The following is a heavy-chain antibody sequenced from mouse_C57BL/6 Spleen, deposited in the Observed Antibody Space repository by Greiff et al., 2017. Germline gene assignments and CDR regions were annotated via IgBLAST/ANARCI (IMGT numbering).Heavy chain of an antibody. Sequence: QVQLQQPGAELVMPGASVKLSSKASGYTFTSYWMHWVKQRPGQGLEWIGEIDPSDSYTNYNQKFKGKSTLTVDKSSSTAYMQLSSLTSEDSAVYDCARSDYDGYYFDYWGQGTTLTVSS. CDR3: ARSDYDGYYFDY. J-gene: IGHJ2*01. CDR1: GYTFTSYW. CDR2: IDPSDSYT. D-gene: IGHD2-4*01. V-gene: IGHV1-69*01.